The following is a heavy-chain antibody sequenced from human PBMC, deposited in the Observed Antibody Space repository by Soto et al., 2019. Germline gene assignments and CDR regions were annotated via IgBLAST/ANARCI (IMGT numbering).Heavy chain of an antibody. V-gene: IGHV3-23*01. J-gene: IGHJ6*03. CDR2: ISGSGGST. CDR1: GFTFSSYA. Sequence: PGGSLRLSCAASGFTFSSYAMSWVRRAPGKGLEWVSAISGSGGSTYYADSVKGRFTISRDNSKNTLYLQMNSLRAEDTAVYYCAKSQGSSSWYYYYYYMDVWGKGTTVTVSS. D-gene: IGHD6-13*01. CDR3: AKSQGSSSWYYYYYYMDV.